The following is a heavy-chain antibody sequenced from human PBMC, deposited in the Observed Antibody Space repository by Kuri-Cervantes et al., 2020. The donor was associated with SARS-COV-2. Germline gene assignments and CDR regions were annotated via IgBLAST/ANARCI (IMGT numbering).Heavy chain of an antibody. CDR3: ARSSGVLRFLGWLPADAFDI. CDR1: GFTFSSYW. CDR2: IKQDGSEK. V-gene: IGHV3-7*05. Sequence: GGSLRLSCAASGFTFSSYWMSWVRQAPGKGLEWVANIKQDGSEKYYVDSVKGRFTISRDNAKNSLYLQMNSLRAEDTAVYYCARSSGVLRFLGWLPADAFDIWGQGTMVTVSS. D-gene: IGHD3-3*01. J-gene: IGHJ3*02.